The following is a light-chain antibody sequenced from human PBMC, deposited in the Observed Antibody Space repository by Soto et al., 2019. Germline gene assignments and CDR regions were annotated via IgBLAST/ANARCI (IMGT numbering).Light chain of an antibody. V-gene: IGLV1-44*01. J-gene: IGLJ2*01. CDR1: SSNIGSHT. CDR2: SNN. Sequence: QSVLTQPPSASGTPGQRVTISCSGSSSNIGSHTVNWYQQLPGTAPKLLIYSNNQRPSGVPDRFSGSKSGTSASLAISGLQSEDEADYYCAAWDDSLNGRGIFGGGTKLTVL. CDR3: AAWDDSLNGRGI.